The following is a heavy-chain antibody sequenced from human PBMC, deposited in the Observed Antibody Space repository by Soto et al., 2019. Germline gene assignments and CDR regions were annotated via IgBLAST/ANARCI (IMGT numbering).Heavy chain of an antibody. CDR1: VLIVISIY. CDR3: STSSRTDYHFAMDA. V-gene: IGHV3-53*01. D-gene: IGHD3-10*01. J-gene: IGHJ6*02. Sequence: PVVSMILSCSSSVLIVISIYMSLFRQASGKGLEWVSVIYSGGSTHDAYSVKGRFTISRDNSKNTVHLQMNSLRVDDTAVYFCSTSSRTDYHFAMDAWGQGKTV. CDR2: IYSGGST.